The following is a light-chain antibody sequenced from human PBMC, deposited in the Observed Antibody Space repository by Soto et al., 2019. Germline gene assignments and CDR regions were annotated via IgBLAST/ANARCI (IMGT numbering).Light chain of an antibody. CDR2: GAS. CDR3: QQYGSSLWT. V-gene: IGKV3-20*01. J-gene: IGKJ1*01. CDR1: QSLTNSF. Sequence: EIVLTQSPGTLSLSPGERATLCCRTSQSLTNSFIAWYQQKPGQAPRLLIYGASSRATGIPDRFSGSGSGTDFTLTISRLEPEDFAVYYCQQYGSSLWTFGQGTKV.